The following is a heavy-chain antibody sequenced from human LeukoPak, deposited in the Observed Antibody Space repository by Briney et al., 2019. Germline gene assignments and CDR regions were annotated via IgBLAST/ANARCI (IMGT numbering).Heavy chain of an antibody. D-gene: IGHD7-27*01. J-gene: IGHJ4*02. V-gene: IGHV3-48*01. Sequence: PGGSLRLSCAASGFTFSSYSMNWVRQAPGKGLEWVSYISSSSSSTIHYADSVKGRFTISRDNAKNSLYLQMNSLRAEDTAVYYCAKDGGLWVSAHWGDSWGRGTLVTVSS. CDR1: GFTFSSYS. CDR2: ISSSSSSTI. CDR3: AKDGGLWVSAHWGDS.